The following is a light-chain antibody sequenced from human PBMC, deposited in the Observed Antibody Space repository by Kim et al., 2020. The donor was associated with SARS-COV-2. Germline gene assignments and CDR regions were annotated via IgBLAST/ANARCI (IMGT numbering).Light chain of an antibody. CDR1: NIGSKS. J-gene: IGLJ2*01. CDR2: YAS. V-gene: IGLV3-21*04. CDR3: QVWDSSSDHPV. Sequence: PGKTARITCGGKNIGSKSVHWYQQKPGQAPVLVIYYASDRPSGIPERFSGSNSGNTATLTISRVEAGDEADYYCQVWDSSSDHPVFGGGTQLTVL.